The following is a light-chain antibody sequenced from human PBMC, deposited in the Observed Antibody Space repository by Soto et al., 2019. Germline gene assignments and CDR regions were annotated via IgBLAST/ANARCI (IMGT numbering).Light chain of an antibody. J-gene: IGKJ4*01. CDR3: QQSSSTPQT. V-gene: IGKV1-39*01. CDR1: QSISNY. CDR2: VAS. Sequence: DLQMNQSPSSLSASVGDRVTITCRASQSISNYLSWYQQKPGKAPNLLINVASTLQSGVPSRFSGSGSGTDLTIAISSLQPEDAETYSGQQSSSTPQTFGGGTMVDIK.